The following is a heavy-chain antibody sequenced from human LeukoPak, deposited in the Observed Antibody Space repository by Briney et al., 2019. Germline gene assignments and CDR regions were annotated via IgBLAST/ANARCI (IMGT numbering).Heavy chain of an antibody. CDR2: ISAYNGNT. Sequence: ASVKVSCKASGYTFTSYGISWVRQAPGQGLEWMGWISAYNGNTNYAQKLQGRVTMTTDTSTSTAYMELRSLRSDYTAVYYCAREVEYQLLWSDAFDIWGQGTMVTVSS. D-gene: IGHD2-2*01. CDR3: AREVEYQLLWSDAFDI. V-gene: IGHV1-18*01. J-gene: IGHJ3*02. CDR1: GYTFTSYG.